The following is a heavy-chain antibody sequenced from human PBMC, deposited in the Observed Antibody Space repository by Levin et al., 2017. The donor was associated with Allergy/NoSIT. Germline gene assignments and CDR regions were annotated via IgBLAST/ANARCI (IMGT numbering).Heavy chain of an antibody. V-gene: IGHV3-21*01. CDR3: ASSGWGSYYFDY. J-gene: IGHJ4*02. CDR2: ISSSSSYI. D-gene: IGHD6-19*01. CDR1: GFTFSSYS. Sequence: SCAASGFTFSSYSMNWVRQAPGKGLEWVSSISSSSSYIYYADSVKGRFTISRDNDKNSLYLQMNSLRAEDTAVYYCASSGWGSYYFDYWGQGTLVTVSS.